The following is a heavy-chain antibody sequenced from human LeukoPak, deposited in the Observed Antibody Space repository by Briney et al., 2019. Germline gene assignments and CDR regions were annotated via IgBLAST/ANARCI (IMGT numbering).Heavy chain of an antibody. V-gene: IGHV3-33*03. CDR2: IWYDGSKK. CDR3: ANTVGHYSHN. CDR1: GFTFSSYG. Sequence: GGSLRLSCAASGFTFSSYGMHWVRQAPGKGLDWVAVIWYDGSKKYYADSLKGRFTISRDNAKNSLYLQMNSLRDEDTAVYYCANTVGHYSHNWGQGTLVTVSS. D-gene: IGHD4-11*01. J-gene: IGHJ4*02.